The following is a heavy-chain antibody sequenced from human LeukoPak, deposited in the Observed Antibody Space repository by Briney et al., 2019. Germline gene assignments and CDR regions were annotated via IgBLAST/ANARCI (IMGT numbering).Heavy chain of an antibody. V-gene: IGHV4-34*01. CDR1: GGSFSGYY. Sequence: SETLSLTCAVYGGSFSGYYWSWIRQPPGKGLEWIGEINHSGSTNYNPSLKSRVTISVGTSKNQFSLKLSSVTAADTAVYYCAGPSMVRGVITAFDIWGQGTTVTVSS. D-gene: IGHD3-10*01. CDR3: AGPSMVRGVITAFDI. CDR2: INHSGST. J-gene: IGHJ3*02.